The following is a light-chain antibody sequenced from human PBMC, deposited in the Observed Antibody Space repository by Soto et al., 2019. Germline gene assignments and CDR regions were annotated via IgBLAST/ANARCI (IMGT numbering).Light chain of an antibody. CDR2: EVI. Sequence: QSALTQPGPVSGSPGQSISISCIGTSSDVGSYNYVSWYQQHPGRAPKLMIYEVINRPSGVSNRFSGSKSGNTASLTISGLQAEDEADYYCSSYTSSSSLYVFGTGTKLTVL. CDR3: SSYTSSSSLYV. J-gene: IGLJ1*01. CDR1: SSDVGSYNY. V-gene: IGLV2-14*03.